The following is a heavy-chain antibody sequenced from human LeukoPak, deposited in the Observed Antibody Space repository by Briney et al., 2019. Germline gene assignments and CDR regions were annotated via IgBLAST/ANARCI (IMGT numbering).Heavy chain of an antibody. J-gene: IGHJ4*02. D-gene: IGHD2-2*01. V-gene: IGHV3-11*03. CDR2: ISSSSSYT. Sequence: GGSLRLSCAASGFTFSDYYMSWIRQAPGTGLEWVSYISSSSSYTNYADSVKGRFTISRDNAKNSLYLQMNSLRAEDTAVYYCARIGCSSTSCGLYFDYWGQGTLVTVSS. CDR3: ARIGCSSTSCGLYFDY. CDR1: GFTFSDYY.